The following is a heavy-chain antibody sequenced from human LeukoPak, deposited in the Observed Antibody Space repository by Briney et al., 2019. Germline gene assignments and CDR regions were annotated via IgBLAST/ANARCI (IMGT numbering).Heavy chain of an antibody. Sequence: XWXWXRQXXXXGXXWXGYLYSSGSTNYNPSLKSRVTISLDTSKNQFSLKLSSVTAADTAVYYCARDQSGSFGIDYWGQGTLVTVSS. V-gene: IGHV4-59*01. J-gene: IGHJ4*02. D-gene: IGHD1-26*01. CDR3: ARDQSGSFGIDY. CDR1: X. CDR2: LYSSGST.